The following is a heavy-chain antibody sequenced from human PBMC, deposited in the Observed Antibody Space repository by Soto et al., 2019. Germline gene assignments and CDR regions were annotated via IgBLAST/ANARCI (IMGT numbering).Heavy chain of an antibody. J-gene: IGHJ4*02. CDR1: GFTFSSYA. V-gene: IGHV3-23*01. CDR3: AKDFSTYYYDSSGYFPFDY. CDR2: ISGSGGST. Sequence: GGSLRLSCAASGFTFSSYAMSWVRQAPGKGLEWVSAISGSGGSTYYADSVKGRFTISRDNSKNTLYLQMNSLRAEDTAVYFCAKDFSTYYYDSSGYFPFDYWGQGTLVTVSS. D-gene: IGHD3-22*01.